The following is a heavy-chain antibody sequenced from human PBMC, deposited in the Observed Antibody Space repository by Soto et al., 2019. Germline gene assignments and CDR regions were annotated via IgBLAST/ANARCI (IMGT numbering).Heavy chain of an antibody. CDR2: ISGSAEIT. CDR3: AHPRGYGVFDAYDF. Sequence: EVQLLESGGGLVQPGGSLRLSCAASGFTFSTYAMSWVRQAPGKGLEWVSAISGSAEITYYADSVKGRFTISRDNSINMLYLQMNSLRTEDTAVYYCAHPRGYGVFDAYDFWGQGAMVTASS. J-gene: IGHJ3*01. CDR1: GFTFSTYA. D-gene: IGHD4-17*01. V-gene: IGHV3-23*01.